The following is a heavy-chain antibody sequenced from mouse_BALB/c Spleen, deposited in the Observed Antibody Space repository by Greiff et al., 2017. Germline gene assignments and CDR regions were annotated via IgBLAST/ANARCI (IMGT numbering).Heavy chain of an antibody. CDR1: GYTFTSYV. Sequence: EVQLQQSGPELVKPGASVKMSCKASGYTFTSYVMHWVKQKPGQGLEWIGYINPYNDGTKYNEKFKGKATLTSDKSSSTAYMELSSLTSEDSAVYYCARSPPHYGSSSYWYFDVWGAGTTVTVSS. V-gene: IGHV1-14*01. CDR2: INPYNDGT. D-gene: IGHD1-1*01. CDR3: ARSPPHYGSSSYWYFDV. J-gene: IGHJ1*01.